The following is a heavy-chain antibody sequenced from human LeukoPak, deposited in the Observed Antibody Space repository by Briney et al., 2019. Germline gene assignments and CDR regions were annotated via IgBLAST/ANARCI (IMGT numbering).Heavy chain of an antibody. CDR3: ARDLTHRRNYDNSGYQIVPAF. CDR2: ISGYNGNT. V-gene: IGHV1-18*01. Sequence: ASVKVSCKASGYIFTNFGISWVRQACGQGLEWMGWISGYNGNTKYVQKFQGRVTMTTDTSTSTAYMELRSLRSDDTAVYYCARDLTHRRNYDNSGYQIVPAFWGQGTLVTVSS. CDR1: GYIFTNFG. J-gene: IGHJ4*02. D-gene: IGHD3-22*01.